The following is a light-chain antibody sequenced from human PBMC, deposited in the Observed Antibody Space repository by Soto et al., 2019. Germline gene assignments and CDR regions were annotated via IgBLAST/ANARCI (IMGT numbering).Light chain of an antibody. Sequence: SYELTQPPSVSVAPGKTARITCGGNNIGSKSVHWYQQKPGQAPVLVIYYDSDRPSGIPERFSVSNSGNTATLTISRVEAGDEADYYCQVWESSSDRHVVFGGGTKLTVL. CDR2: YDS. J-gene: IGLJ2*01. CDR1: NIGSKS. V-gene: IGLV3-21*01. CDR3: QVWESSSDRHVV.